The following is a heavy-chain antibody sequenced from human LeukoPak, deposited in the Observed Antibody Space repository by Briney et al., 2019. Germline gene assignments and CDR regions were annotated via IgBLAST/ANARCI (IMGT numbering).Heavy chain of an antibody. CDR1: GFTFTTYA. D-gene: IGHD1-1*01. CDR3: ARGGTGTTWRTYYFEY. J-gene: IGHJ4*02. Sequence: SGGSLRLSCAASGFTFTTYALNWVRQAPGKGLEWVAVISYDASPEYYADSVKGRFTISRDNSKNTLYLQMNGLRPEDTAVYYCARGGTGTTWRTYYFEYWGQGALVTVSS. CDR2: ISYDASPE. V-gene: IGHV3-30*01.